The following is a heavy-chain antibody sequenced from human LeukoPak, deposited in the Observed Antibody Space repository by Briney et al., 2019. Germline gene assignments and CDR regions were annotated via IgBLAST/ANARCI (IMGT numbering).Heavy chain of an antibody. J-gene: IGHJ4*02. CDR2: IWYDGSNK. V-gene: IGHV3-33*06. CDR1: GFTFSSYG. CDR3: AKDSSSWFFDY. D-gene: IGHD6-13*01. Sequence: LAGGSLRLSCAASGFTFSSYGMHWVRQAPGKGLEWVAVIWYDGSNKYYADSVKGRFTISRDNSKNTLYLQMNSLRAEDTAVHYCAKDSSSWFFDYWGQGTLVTVSS.